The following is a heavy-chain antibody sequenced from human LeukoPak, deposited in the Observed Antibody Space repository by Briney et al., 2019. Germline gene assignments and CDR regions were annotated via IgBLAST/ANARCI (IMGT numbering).Heavy chain of an antibody. V-gene: IGHV3-7*01. CDR2: INQDGSEK. J-gene: IGHJ4*02. CDR3: VAGSGWG. CDR1: GFTLSNSW. Sequence: GGSLRLSCAASGFTLSNSWMSWVRQAPGKGLEWVAIINQDGSEKYYVDSVKGRFTISRDNAKNSLYVEMNSLRVEDTAVYYCVAGSGWGWGQGTLVTVSS. D-gene: IGHD6-19*01.